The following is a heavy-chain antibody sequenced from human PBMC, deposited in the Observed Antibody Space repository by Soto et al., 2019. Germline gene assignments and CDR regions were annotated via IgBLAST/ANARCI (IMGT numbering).Heavy chain of an antibody. V-gene: IGHV3-9*01. D-gene: IGHD2-15*01. CDR1: GFTFSYYS. CDR2: ISWNSGSI. Sequence: GGSLRLSCAASGFTFSYYSMNWVRQAPGEGLEWVSGISWNSGSIGYADSVKGRFTISRDNAKNSLYLQMNSLRAEDTALYYCAKARGYCSGGSSGAFDIWGQGTMVTVSS. CDR3: AKARGYCSGGSSGAFDI. J-gene: IGHJ3*02.